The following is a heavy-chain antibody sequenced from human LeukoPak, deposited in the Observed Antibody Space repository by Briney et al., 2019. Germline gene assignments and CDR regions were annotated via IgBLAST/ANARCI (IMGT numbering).Heavy chain of an antibody. V-gene: IGHV4-34*01. CDR2: INHSGST. CDR3: ARGAPVATISHYYYMDV. J-gene: IGHJ6*03. Sequence: PSETLSLTCAVYGGSFSGYYCSWIRQPPGKGLEWIGEINHSGSTNYNPSLKSRVTISVDTSKNQFSLKLSSVTAADTAVYYCARGAPVATISHYYYMDVWGKGTTVTVSS. D-gene: IGHD5-12*01. CDR1: GGSFSGYY.